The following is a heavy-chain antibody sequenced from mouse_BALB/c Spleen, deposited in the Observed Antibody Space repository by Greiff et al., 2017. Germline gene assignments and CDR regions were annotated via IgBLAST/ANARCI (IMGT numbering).Heavy chain of an antibody. J-gene: IGHJ2*01. CDR2: ISSGGSYT. Sequence: VQLKESGGDLVKPGGSLKLSCAASGFTFSSYGMSWVRQTPDKRLEWVATISSGGSYTYYPDSVKGRFTISRDNAKNTLYLQMSSLKSEDTAMYYCARHVRYDGPPFDYWGQGTTLTVSS. V-gene: IGHV5-6*01. CDR3: ARHVRYDGPPFDY. D-gene: IGHD2-14*01. CDR1: GFTFSSYG.